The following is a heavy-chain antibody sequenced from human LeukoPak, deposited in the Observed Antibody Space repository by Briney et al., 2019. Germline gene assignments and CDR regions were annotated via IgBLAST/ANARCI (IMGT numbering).Heavy chain of an antibody. Sequence: SETLSLTCAVYGGSFSGYYWSWIRQPPGKGLEWIGEINHSGSINYNPSLKSRVTISVDTSKNQFSLKLGSVTAADTAVYYCARQALWFFDHWGQGTLVTVSS. V-gene: IGHV4-34*01. CDR2: INHSGSI. CDR3: ARQALWFFDH. J-gene: IGHJ4*02. CDR1: GGSFSGYY. D-gene: IGHD2-21*01.